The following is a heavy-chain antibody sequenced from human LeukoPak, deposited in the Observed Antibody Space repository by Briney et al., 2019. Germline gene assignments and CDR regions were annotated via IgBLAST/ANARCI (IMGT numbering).Heavy chain of an antibody. D-gene: IGHD2-2*01. J-gene: IGHJ4*02. Sequence: SETLSLTCTVSGGSISSSSYYWGWIRQPPGKGLEWIGSIYYSGSTYYNPSLKSRVTISVDTSKNQFSLKLSSVTAADTAVYYCARDTGGVVPAGLTDYWGQGTLVTVSS. CDR3: ARDTGGVVPAGLTDY. V-gene: IGHV4-39*07. CDR1: GGSISSSSYY. CDR2: IYYSGST.